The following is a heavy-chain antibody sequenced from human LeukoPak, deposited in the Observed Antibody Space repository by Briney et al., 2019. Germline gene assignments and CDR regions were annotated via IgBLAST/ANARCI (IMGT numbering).Heavy chain of an antibody. J-gene: IGHJ4*02. CDR3: ARDRSGAFDY. Sequence: GGSLRLSCAASGFIFSNYAMYWVRQAPGKGLESVAAISAKGGSTSYADSVKGRITISRDDSKNTLYLQMGSLTTDDMGVYFCARDRSGAFDYWGQGTLVTVSS. V-gene: IGHV3-64*02. CDR2: ISAKGGST. D-gene: IGHD6-25*01. CDR1: GFIFSNYA.